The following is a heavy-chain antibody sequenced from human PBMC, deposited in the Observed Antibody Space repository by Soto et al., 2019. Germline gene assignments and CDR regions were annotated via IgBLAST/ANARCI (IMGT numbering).Heavy chain of an antibody. CDR1: GFTFTSSA. Sequence: QMQLVQSGPEVKKPGTSVKVSCKASGFTFTSSAVQWVRQARGQRLEWIGWIVVGGGNTNYAQKFQERATITRDMSTSTAYMELSSLRSEDTAVYYCAADRGSGSSVVNYYYYGMDVWGQGTTVTVSS. CDR2: IVVGGGNT. V-gene: IGHV1-58*01. J-gene: IGHJ6*02. D-gene: IGHD1-26*01. CDR3: AADRGSGSSVVNYYYYGMDV.